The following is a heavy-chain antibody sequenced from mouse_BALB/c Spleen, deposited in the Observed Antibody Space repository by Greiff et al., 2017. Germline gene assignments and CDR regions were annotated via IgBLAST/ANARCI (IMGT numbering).Heavy chain of an antibody. CDR1: GYTFTSYW. J-gene: IGHJ4*01. CDR2: INPSNGRT. Sequence: VQLQHPGAELVKPGASVKLSCKASGYTFTSYWMHWVKQRPGQGLEWIGEINPSNGRTNYNEKFKSKATLTVDKSSSTAYMQLSSLTSEDSAVYYCAREDLTTTSAMDYWGQGTSVTVSS. V-gene: IGHV1S81*02. CDR3: AREDLTTTSAMDY. D-gene: IGHD2-13*01.